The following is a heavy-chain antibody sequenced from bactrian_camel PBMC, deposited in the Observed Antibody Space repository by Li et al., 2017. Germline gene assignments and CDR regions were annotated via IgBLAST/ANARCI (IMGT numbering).Heavy chain of an antibody. D-gene: IGHD2*01. CDR2: INSDGWT. Sequence: HVQLVESGGGSVQTGGSLTLSCTVSGLSLDNNYMGWFRQAPGKEREGVASINSDGWTAYGDSVKGRFTISQDAATKVLYLHMNDLKPEDTAIHYCATYSPAACEYCSGGYCSLLLGYRL. J-gene: IGHJ4*01. CDR1: GLSLDNNY. V-gene: IGHV3S53*01.